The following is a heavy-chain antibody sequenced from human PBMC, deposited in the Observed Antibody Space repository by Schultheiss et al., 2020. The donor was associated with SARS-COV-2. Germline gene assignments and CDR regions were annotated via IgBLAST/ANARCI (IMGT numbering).Heavy chain of an antibody. CDR3: ARASLSGLVYADYYYYYGMDV. CDR2: IYYSGST. D-gene: IGHD2-8*01. J-gene: IGHJ6*02. Sequence: SQTLSLTCTVSGGSIRSSSYYWSWIRQPPGKGLEWIGYIYYSGSTYYNPSLKSRVTISVDTSKNQFSLKLSSVTAADTAVYYCARASLSGLVYADYYYYYGMDVWGQGTTVTVSS. V-gene: IGHV4-31*03. CDR1: GGSIRSSSYY.